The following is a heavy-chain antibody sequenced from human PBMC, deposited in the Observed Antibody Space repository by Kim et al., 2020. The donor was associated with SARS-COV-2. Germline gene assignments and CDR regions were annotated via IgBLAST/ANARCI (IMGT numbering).Heavy chain of an antibody. CDR1: GGSFSGYY. D-gene: IGHD6-19*01. J-gene: IGHJ4*02. CDR3: ARGEQWLVSPFDY. Sequence: SETLSLTCAVYGGSFSGYYWSWIRQPLGKGLEWIGEINHSGSTNYNPSLKSRVTISVDTSKNQFSLKLSSVTAADTAVYYCARGEQWLVSPFDYWGQGTLVTVYS. V-gene: IGHV4-34*01. CDR2: INHSGST.